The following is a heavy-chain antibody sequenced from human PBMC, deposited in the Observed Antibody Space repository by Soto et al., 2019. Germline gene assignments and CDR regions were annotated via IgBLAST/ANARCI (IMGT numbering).Heavy chain of an antibody. CDR2: IYPGDSDT. CDR1: GYSFTNYW. CDR3: ARPLLLMIPVRPSFTY. V-gene: IGHV5-51*01. J-gene: IGHJ4*02. D-gene: IGHD1-1*01. Sequence: PGESLKISCKGSGYSFTNYWIGWVRQMPGKGLEWMGIIYPGDSDTRYSPSFQGQVTISADKSISTAYLQWSSLKASDTAMYYCARPLLLMIPVRPSFTYWAQGTL.